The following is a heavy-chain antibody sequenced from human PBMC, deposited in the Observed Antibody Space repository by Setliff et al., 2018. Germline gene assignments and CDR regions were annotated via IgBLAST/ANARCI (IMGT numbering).Heavy chain of an antibody. CDR3: ARAPSVELVTIRTNSWFTY. V-gene: IGHV1-69*13. CDR2: IIPIFGTA. Sequence: ASVKVSCKASGGTFSSYAISWVRQAPGQGLEWMGGIIPIFGTANYAQKFQGRVTITADESTSTAYMELSSLRSEDTAVYYCARAPSVELVTIRTNSWFTYWGQGTLVTVSS. D-gene: IGHD5-18*01. J-gene: IGHJ4*02. CDR1: GGTFSSYA.